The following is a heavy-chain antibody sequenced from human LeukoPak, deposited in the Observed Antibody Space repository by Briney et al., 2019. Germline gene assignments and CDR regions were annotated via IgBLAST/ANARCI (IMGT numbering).Heavy chain of an antibody. J-gene: IGHJ4*02. CDR3: ARGFLAARPTFDY. D-gene: IGHD6-6*01. V-gene: IGHV3-30*04. CDR1: GFTFSSYA. Sequence: PGGSLRLSCAASGFTFSSYAMHWVRQAPGKGLEWVAVISYDGSNKYYADSVKGRFTISRDNSKNTLYLQMNSLRAEDTAVYYCARGFLAARPTFDYWGQGTLVTVSS. CDR2: ISYDGSNK.